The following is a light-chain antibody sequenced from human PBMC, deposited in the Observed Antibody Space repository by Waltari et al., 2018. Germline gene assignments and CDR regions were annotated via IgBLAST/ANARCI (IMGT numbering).Light chain of an antibody. CDR2: AND. Sequence: QSVLAQPPSASGTPGQGVTISCSASSSNIGGNAVSWYHQFPRTAPKILIYANDRRPAWVPARFSASKSVTSASLAISGLQSEDEAHYYCAAWDDTLNGRVFGGGTKVTVL. CDR1: SSNIGGNA. V-gene: IGLV1-44*01. CDR3: AAWDDTLNGRV. J-gene: IGLJ3*02.